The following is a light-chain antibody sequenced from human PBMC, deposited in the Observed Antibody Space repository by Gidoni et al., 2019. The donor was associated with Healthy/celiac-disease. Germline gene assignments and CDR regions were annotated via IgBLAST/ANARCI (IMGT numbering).Light chain of an antibody. CDR3: CSYAGSYVV. CDR1: SSDVGVYNY. Sequence: QSSLTQPRSVSGSPGHSVTISCTGPSSDVGVYNYVSLYQQHPGKAPNLLIYDVSKRPSGVPDRFSGSKSGNTASLTISGLQAEDEADYYCCSYAGSYVVFGGGTKLTVL. CDR2: DVS. J-gene: IGLJ2*01. V-gene: IGLV2-11*01.